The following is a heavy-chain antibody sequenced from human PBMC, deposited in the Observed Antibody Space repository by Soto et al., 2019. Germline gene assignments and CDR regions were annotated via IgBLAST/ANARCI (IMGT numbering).Heavy chain of an antibody. V-gene: IGHV3-30-3*01. Sequence: PGRALRLSCATSGFSFSTYAIHWVRQAPGKGLDWVAVISNDGSKRYYAQSVKGRFTISRDNSNNTVDLQMNRLRAEDTALYYCARSIAVAGLDYWGPGTLVTVSS. CDR1: GFSFSTYA. CDR3: ARSIAVAGLDY. CDR2: ISNDGSKR. D-gene: IGHD6-19*01. J-gene: IGHJ4*02.